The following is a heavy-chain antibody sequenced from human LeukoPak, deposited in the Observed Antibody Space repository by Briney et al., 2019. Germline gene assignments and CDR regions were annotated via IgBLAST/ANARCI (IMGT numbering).Heavy chain of an antibody. CDR2: IYYSGST. Sequence: PSETLSLTCTVSGGSISSYYWSWLRQPPGKGLEWIGYIYYSGSTNYNPSLKSRVTISVDTSKNQFSLKLSSVTAADTAVYYCARSGSSGWPFDYWGQGTLVTVSS. CDR3: ARSGSSGWPFDY. D-gene: IGHD6-19*01. V-gene: IGHV4-59*01. CDR1: GGSISSYY. J-gene: IGHJ4*02.